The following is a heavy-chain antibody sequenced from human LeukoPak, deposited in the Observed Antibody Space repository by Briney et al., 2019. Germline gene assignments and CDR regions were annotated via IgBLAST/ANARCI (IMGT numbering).Heavy chain of an antibody. Sequence: GGSLKISCKGSGYSFTSYWIGWVRQMPGKGLEWMGIIYPGDSDTRYSPSFQGQVTISADKSISTAYLQWSSLKASDTAMYYCASQAYSSGWYDAFDIWGQGTMVTVSS. D-gene: IGHD6-19*01. CDR1: GYSFTSYW. V-gene: IGHV5-51*01. CDR3: ASQAYSSGWYDAFDI. J-gene: IGHJ3*02. CDR2: IYPGDSDT.